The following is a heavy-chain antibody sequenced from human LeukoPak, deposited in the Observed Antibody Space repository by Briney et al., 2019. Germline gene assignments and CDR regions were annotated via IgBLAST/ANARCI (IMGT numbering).Heavy chain of an antibody. V-gene: IGHV4-59*12. CDR3: ARSGTSMVRGVKKGSYYFDY. Sequence: SETLSLTCTVSGGSISSYYWSWIRQPPGKGLEWIGYIYYSGSTNYNPSLKSRVTISVDRSKNQFSLKLSSVTAADTAVYYCARSGTSMVRGVKKGSYYFDYWGQGTLVTVSS. D-gene: IGHD3-10*01. CDR2: IYYSGST. J-gene: IGHJ4*02. CDR1: GGSISSYY.